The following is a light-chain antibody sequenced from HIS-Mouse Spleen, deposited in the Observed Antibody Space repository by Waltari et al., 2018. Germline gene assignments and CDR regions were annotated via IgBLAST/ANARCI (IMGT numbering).Light chain of an antibody. J-gene: IGLJ2*01. CDR3: CSYAGSSTFEV. V-gene: IGLV2-23*03. CDR1: SRDVGSYNL. Sequence: QSALTQPASVSGSPGQSITISCTGTSRDVGSYNLVPWYQQHPGKAPKLMIYEGSKRPSGFSNRFSGSKSGNTASLTISGLQAEDEADYYCCSYAGSSTFEVFGGGTKLTVL. CDR2: EGS.